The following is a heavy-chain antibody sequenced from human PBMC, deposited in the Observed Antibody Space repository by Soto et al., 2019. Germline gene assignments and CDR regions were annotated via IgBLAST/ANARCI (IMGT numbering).Heavy chain of an antibody. J-gene: IGHJ6*04. Sequence: GGSLRLSCAASGFTFSSYSMNWVRQAPGKGLEWVSYISSSSSTIYYADSVKGRFTISRDNAKNSLYLQMNSLRAEDTAVYYCARDISGFSMDVWGKGTTVTVSS. CDR1: GFTFSSYS. CDR3: ARDISGFSMDV. D-gene: IGHD3-10*01. V-gene: IGHV3-48*01. CDR2: ISSSSSTI.